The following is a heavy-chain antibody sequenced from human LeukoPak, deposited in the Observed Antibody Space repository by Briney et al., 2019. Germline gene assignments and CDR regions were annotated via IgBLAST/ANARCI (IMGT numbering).Heavy chain of an antibody. CDR1: GYSISSGYY. V-gene: IGHV4-38-2*02. CDR3: ARVRGYCSSTICYRYYFDY. J-gene: IGHJ4*02. D-gene: IGHD2-2*01. CDR2: IYHGGST. Sequence: SETQSLTCTVSGYSISSGYYWGWIRQPPGKGMEWIGTIYHGGSTYYNPSLKSRVTISVDTSKNQFSLKLTSVTAADTAVYYCARVRGYCSSTICYRYYFDYWGQGTLVTVSS.